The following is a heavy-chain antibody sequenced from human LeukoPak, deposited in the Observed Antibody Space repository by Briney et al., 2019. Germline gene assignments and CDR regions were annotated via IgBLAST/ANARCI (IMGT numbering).Heavy chain of an antibody. D-gene: IGHD4-17*01. V-gene: IGHV1-69*05. CDR1: GGTFSSYA. J-gene: IGHJ6*03. CDR2: IIPIFGTA. Sequence: SVKVSCKASGGTFSSYAISWVRQAPGQGLEWMGGIIPIFGTANYAQKFQGRVTITTDESTSTAYMELSSLRSEDTAVYYCARVTSYGDYFSYYYYMDVRGKGTTVTVSS. CDR3: ARVTSYGDYFSYYYYMDV.